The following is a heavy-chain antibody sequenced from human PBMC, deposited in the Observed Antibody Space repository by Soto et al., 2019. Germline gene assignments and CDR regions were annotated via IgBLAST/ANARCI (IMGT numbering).Heavy chain of an antibody. CDR2: IIPIFGTA. CDR1: GGTFSSYA. V-gene: IGHV1-69*12. CDR3: ARAIAYCGGDCYRYFDY. J-gene: IGHJ4*02. Sequence: QVQLVQSGAEVKKPGSSVKVSCKASGGTFSSYAISWVRQAPGQGLAWLGGIIPIFGTANYAQKFQGRVTITADESTSTAYMELSSLRSEDTAVYYCARAIAYCGGDCYRYFDYWGQGTLVTVSS. D-gene: IGHD2-21*02.